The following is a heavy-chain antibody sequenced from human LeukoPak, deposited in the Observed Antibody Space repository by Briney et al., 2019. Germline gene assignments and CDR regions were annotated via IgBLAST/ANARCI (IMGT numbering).Heavy chain of an antibody. J-gene: IGHJ4*02. V-gene: IGHV3-23*01. CDR3: ARWDGHYYDSSAFDY. Sequence: GGSLRLSCAASGFTFSSYAMSWVRQAPGKGLEWVSAISGSGGSTYYADSVKGRFTISRDNSKNTLYLQMNSLRAEDTAVYYCARWDGHYYDSSAFDYWGQGTLVTVSS. CDR2: ISGSGGST. CDR1: GFTFSSYA. D-gene: IGHD3-22*01.